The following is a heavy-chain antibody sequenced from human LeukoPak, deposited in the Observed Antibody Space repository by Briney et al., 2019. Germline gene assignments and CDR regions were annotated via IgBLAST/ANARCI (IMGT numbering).Heavy chain of an antibody. V-gene: IGHV3-7*03. CDR3: AKDNDYGDYGEVEDYFDY. J-gene: IGHJ4*02. D-gene: IGHD4-17*01. CDR1: GFTFSSYW. CDR2: IKQDGSEK. Sequence: GSLRLSCEAFGFTFSSYWMSSVRQAPGKGREWVANIKQDGSEKYYVDSVKGRFTISRDNDKNSLYLQMNSLRAEDTALYYCAKDNDYGDYGEVEDYFDYWGQGTLVTVSS.